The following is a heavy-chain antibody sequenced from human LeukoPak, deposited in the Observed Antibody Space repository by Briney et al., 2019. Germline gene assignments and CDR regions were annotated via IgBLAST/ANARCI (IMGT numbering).Heavy chain of an antibody. Sequence: GASVKVSCKASGGTFSSYAISWVRQAPGQGLEWMGGIIPIFGTANYAQKFQGRVTITADESTSTAYMELSSLRSDDTAVYYCARDIDSGPDFFDYWGLGTLVTVSS. V-gene: IGHV1-69*13. CDR3: ARDIDSGPDFFDY. CDR1: GGTFSSYA. CDR2: IIPIFGTA. D-gene: IGHD1-26*01. J-gene: IGHJ4*02.